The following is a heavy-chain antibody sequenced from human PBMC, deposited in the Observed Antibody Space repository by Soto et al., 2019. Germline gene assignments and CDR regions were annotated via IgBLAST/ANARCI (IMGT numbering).Heavy chain of an antibody. CDR2: ISNDGSKK. D-gene: IGHD6-6*01. Sequence: GGSLRLSCAASGFSFSSYGMHWVRQAPGKGLEWVALISNDGSKKYYADSVKGRFTISRDNAKNTLYLQMNSLRAEDTAVYYCASGGSSLNFDSWGQGTLVTASS. CDR3: ASGGSSLNFDS. CDR1: GFSFSSYG. V-gene: IGHV3-30*03. J-gene: IGHJ4*02.